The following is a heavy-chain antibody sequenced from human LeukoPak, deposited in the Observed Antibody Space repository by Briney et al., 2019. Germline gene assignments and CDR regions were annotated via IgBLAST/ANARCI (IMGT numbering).Heavy chain of an antibody. V-gene: IGHV1-46*01. CDR1: GYTFTTYY. CDR2: VNPSAGST. D-gene: IGHD1-14*01. J-gene: IGHJ4*02. CDR3: ARDLASWQFNLDY. Sequence: ASVKVSCKASGYTFTTYYMHWVRQAPRQGLEWMGIVNPSAGSTVYAQKFQGRVTMTRDTSTSTVYMELSSLRSEDTAMYYCARDLASWQFNLDYWGQGALVTVSS.